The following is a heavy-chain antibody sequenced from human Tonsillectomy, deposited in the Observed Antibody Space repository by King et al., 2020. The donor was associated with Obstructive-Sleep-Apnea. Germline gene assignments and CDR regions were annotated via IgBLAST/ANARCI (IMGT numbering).Heavy chain of an antibody. D-gene: IGHD4-17*01. CDR2: ISSDGSTK. J-gene: IGHJ2*01. V-gene: IGHV3-48*02. Sequence: VQLVESGGGLVQPGGSLRLSCVASGFTFRTFSMNWVRQAPGGGLEWVAHISSDGSTKYYADSVKGRFSTSSDNAKNSLYLQMNSLRDEDTAVYYCARLVDDYGDYVNWYFDLWGRGTRVTVSS. CDR3: ARLVDDYGDYVNWYFDL. CDR1: GFTFRTFS.